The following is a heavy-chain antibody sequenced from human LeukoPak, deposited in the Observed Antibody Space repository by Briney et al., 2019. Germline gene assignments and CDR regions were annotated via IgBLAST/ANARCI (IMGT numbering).Heavy chain of an antibody. CDR3: ARSTYSSSSYYFDY. D-gene: IGHD6-13*01. Sequence: GRSLRLSCAASGFTFINYGIHWVRQARGKGLEWVAVIWSDGINKYYVDSVKGRFTISRDNSKNTLYLQMNSLRADDTAVYYCARSTYSSSSYYFDYWGQGSLVTVSS. CDR1: GFTFINYG. V-gene: IGHV3-33*01. J-gene: IGHJ4*02. CDR2: IWSDGINK.